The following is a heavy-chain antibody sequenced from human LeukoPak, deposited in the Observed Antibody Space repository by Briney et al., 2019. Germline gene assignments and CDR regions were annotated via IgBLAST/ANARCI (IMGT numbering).Heavy chain of an antibody. J-gene: IGHJ4*02. CDR2: MHYSGST. Sequence: SETLSLTCTVSGGSISSYYWSWIRQSPGKGLEWIGYMHYSGSTNYNPSLKSRVTISVDTSKNEFSLKLSSVTAADTAVYYCASHSGNYFDYWGQGTLVTVSS. CDR1: GGSISSYY. V-gene: IGHV4-59*08. CDR3: ASHSGNYFDY. D-gene: IGHD3-10*01.